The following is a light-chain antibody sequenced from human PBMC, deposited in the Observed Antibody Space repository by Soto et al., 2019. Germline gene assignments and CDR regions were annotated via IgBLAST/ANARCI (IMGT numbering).Light chain of an antibody. J-gene: IGKJ4*01. CDR1: QSVSSN. Sequence: EIVMTQSPATLSVSPGERATLFCRASQSVSSNFLAWYQQKPGQAPRLLIHGASPRATGIPARFSGSGSGTEFTLTISSLQSEDFAVYYCQQYSACPLTVGGGTKVEIK. CDR3: QQYSACPLT. CDR2: GAS. V-gene: IGKV3-15*01.